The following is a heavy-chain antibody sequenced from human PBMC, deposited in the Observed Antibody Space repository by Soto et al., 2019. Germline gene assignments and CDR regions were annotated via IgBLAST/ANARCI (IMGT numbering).Heavy chain of an antibody. Sequence: QVQLLQSGAEVKRPGASVKVSCRASGYTFTNYDVSWVRQAAGQGLEWMGWLSPATGKTKITYLPQSRDRFSMTWDTSVATAYLEVLDLTSDDTAVYYCARGGTAHYDFWSDPREDWLASWGQGTLVTVSS. J-gene: IGHJ5*01. CDR3: ARGGTAHYDFWSDPREDWLAS. CDR1: GYTFTNYD. CDR2: LSPATGKTKI. V-gene: IGHV1-8*01. D-gene: IGHD3-3*01.